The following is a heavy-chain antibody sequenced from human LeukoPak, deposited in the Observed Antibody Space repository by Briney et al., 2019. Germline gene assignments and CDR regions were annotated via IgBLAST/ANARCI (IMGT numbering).Heavy chain of an antibody. CDR1: GXSFTNYY. J-gene: IGHJ3*02. V-gene: IGHV5-51*01. D-gene: IGHD2-21*02. CDR3: ASGAYCGGDCYSGAFDI. CDR2: IYPGDSDT. Sequence: GESLKISFKGSGXSFTNYYIGWVRQMPGKGLEWMGIIYPGDSDTRYSPSFQGQVTISADKSISTAYLQWRSLKASDTAMYYCASGAYCGGDCYSGAFDIWGQGTMVTVSS.